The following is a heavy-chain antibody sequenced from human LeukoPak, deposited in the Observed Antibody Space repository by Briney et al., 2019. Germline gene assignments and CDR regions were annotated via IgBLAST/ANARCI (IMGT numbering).Heavy chain of an antibody. V-gene: IGHV3-48*03. Sequence: GGSLRPSCAASGFTFSSYEMNWVRQAPGKGLEWVSYISSSGSTIYYADSVKGRFTISRDNAKNSLYLQMNSLGAEDTAVYYCARLLCGGACWGGRVAFDIWGQGKMVTVSS. CDR3: ARLLCGGACWGGRVAFDI. CDR1: GFTFSSYE. J-gene: IGHJ3*02. D-gene: IGHD2-21*02. CDR2: ISSSGSTI.